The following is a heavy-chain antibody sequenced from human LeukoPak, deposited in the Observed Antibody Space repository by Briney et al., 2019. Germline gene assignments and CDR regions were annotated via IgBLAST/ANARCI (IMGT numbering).Heavy chain of an antibody. D-gene: IGHD3-10*01. Sequence: GESLEISCKGSGYSFTSYWISWVRQMPGKGLEWMGRIDPSDSYTNYSPSFQGHVTISADKSISTAYLQWSSLKASDTAMYYCARHRGSNWYFDLWGRGTLVTVSS. CDR2: IDPSDSYT. J-gene: IGHJ2*01. V-gene: IGHV5-10-1*01. CDR1: GYSFTSYW. CDR3: ARHRGSNWYFDL.